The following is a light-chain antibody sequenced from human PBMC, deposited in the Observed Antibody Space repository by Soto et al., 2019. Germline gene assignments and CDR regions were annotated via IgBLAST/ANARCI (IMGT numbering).Light chain of an antibody. Sequence: QAVVTQPPSVSAAPGQKVTISCSGSSSSSHIGHHSVSWYQHLPGTAPKLLIYDNDQRPSGIPARFSGSKSATSATLDSTGLQTGDEAEYYCGTWDTGLRAYVLGTGTKLTVL. CDR3: GTWDTGLRAYV. CDR1: SSSSHIGHHS. CDR2: DND. J-gene: IGLJ1*01. V-gene: IGLV1-51*01.